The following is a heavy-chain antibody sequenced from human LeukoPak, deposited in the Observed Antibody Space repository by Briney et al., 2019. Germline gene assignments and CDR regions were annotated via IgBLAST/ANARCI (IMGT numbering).Heavy chain of an antibody. CDR3: ARDGTKYEWQGGWFDP. CDR2: IYTSGST. CDR1: GGSISSYY. D-gene: IGHD3-3*01. Sequence: SETLSLTCTVSGGSISSYYWSWIRQPAGKGLEWIGRIYTSGSTNYNPSLKSRVTMSVDTSKNQFSLKLSSVTAADTAVYYCARDGTKYEWQGGWFDPWGQGTLVTVSS. V-gene: IGHV4-4*07. J-gene: IGHJ5*02.